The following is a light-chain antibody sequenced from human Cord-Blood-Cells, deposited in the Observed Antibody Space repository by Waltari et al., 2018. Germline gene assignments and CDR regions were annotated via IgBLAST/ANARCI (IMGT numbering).Light chain of an antibody. CDR3: NSRDSSGNHYV. V-gene: IGLV3-19*01. J-gene: IGLJ1*01. CDR2: GKN. CDR1: SLRSYY. Sequence: SSELTRDPAVSVALGQTVRITCQGTSLRSYYASWYQQKPGQAPVLVIYGKNNRPSGIPDRFSGSSSGNTASLTITGAQAEDEADYYCNSRDSSGNHYVFGTGTKVTVL.